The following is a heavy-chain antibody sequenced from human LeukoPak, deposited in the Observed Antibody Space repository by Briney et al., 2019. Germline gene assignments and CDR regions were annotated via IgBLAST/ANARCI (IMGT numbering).Heavy chain of an antibody. J-gene: IGHJ4*02. CDR3: AREGEAAALYYFDY. V-gene: IGHV3-30*03. Sequence: GGSLRLSCTASGFTFSNAWMSWVRQAPGKGLEWVAVISFDGSNKYYADSVKGRFTISRDNSKNTLYLQMNSLRAEDTAVYYCAREGEAAALYYFDYWGQGTLVTVSS. CDR1: GFTFSNAW. D-gene: IGHD6-25*01. CDR2: ISFDGSNK.